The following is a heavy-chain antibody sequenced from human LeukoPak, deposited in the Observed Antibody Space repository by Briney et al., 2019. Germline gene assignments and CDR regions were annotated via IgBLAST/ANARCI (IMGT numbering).Heavy chain of an antibody. CDR1: GFSFSDAW. D-gene: IGHD4-11*01. CDR2: VRGKTKGGTT. J-gene: IGHJ4*02. CDR3: SPDVYSRCKGYFDY. V-gene: IGHV3-15*01. Sequence: GSLRLSCAASGFSFSDAWMSWVRQAPGKGLEWVGRVRGKTKGGTTDYAAPVKGRFTISRDDSKNTLYLEIYSLKTDDTAVYYCSPDVYSRCKGYFDYWGQGTLVTVSS.